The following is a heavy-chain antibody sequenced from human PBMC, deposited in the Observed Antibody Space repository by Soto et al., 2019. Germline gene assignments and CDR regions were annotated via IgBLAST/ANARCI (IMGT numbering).Heavy chain of an antibody. CDR1: GGSISSGGYY. CDR3: ARAPRLGGAHGMDV. Sequence: PSQTLSLTCTVSGGSISSGGYYWSWIRQHPGKGLEWIGYIYYSGSTYYNPSLKSRVTISVDTSKNQFSLKLSSVTAADTAVYYRARAPRLGGAHGMDVRGQGTTVTVSS. V-gene: IGHV4-31*03. J-gene: IGHJ6*02. CDR2: IYYSGST. D-gene: IGHD3-16*01.